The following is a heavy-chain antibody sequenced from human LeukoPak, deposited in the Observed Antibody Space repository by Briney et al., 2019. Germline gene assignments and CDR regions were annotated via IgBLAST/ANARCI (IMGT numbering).Heavy chain of an antibody. Sequence: GASVKVSCKASGYTFTSSDINWVRQATGQGLEWMGWMNPNSGNTASAQKFQGRVTMTRNTSISTAYMELSSLRSEDTAVYYCARSSSTLSDAFDIWGQGTTVTVSS. CDR2: MNPNSGNT. V-gene: IGHV1-8*01. J-gene: IGHJ3*02. CDR1: GYTFTSSD. CDR3: ARSSSTLSDAFDI.